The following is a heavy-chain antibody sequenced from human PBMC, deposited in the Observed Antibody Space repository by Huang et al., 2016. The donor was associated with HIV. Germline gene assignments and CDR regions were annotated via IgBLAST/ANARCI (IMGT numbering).Heavy chain of an antibody. V-gene: IGHV1-69*01. CDR3: AREGYLGRAFDI. Sequence: QLVQSGAAVKKPGSSVKVSCKASGDTFRTFTIGWVRQGPGQGLEWMGGIIPIFGTTNDAENFQDRLTITAEEYTNTVYLELRSLRSEDTAVYYCAREGYLGRAFDIWGQGTIVTVSS. D-gene: IGHD6-13*01. J-gene: IGHJ3*02. CDR2: IIPIFGTT. CDR1: GDTFRTFT.